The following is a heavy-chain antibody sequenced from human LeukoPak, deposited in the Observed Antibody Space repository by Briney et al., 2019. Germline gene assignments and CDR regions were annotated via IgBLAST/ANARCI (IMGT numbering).Heavy chain of an antibody. Sequence: GGSLRLSCAASGFTFSNYWMHWVRQAPGKGLAWVSRIYSDGSSTTSADSVKGRFTISRDNAENTLYLQMNSLRAEDTAVYYCAKGGATVIDYWGQGTLVTVSS. J-gene: IGHJ4*02. V-gene: IGHV3-74*01. CDR3: AKGGATVIDY. CDR2: IYSDGSST. CDR1: GFTFSNYW. D-gene: IGHD4-17*01.